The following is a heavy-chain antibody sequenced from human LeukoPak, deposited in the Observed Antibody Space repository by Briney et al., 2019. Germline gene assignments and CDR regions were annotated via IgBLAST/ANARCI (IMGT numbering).Heavy chain of an antibody. CDR2: IYPGDSDT. Sequence: GESLKISCKGSGYSFTSYWIGWVRQMPGKGLEWMGIIYPGDSDTRYSPSFQGQVTISADKSISTAYLQWSSLKASDTAVYYCAREEYDSSGYYSSFDYWGQGTLVTVSS. V-gene: IGHV5-51*01. D-gene: IGHD3-22*01. J-gene: IGHJ4*02. CDR1: GYSFTSYW. CDR3: AREEYDSSGYYSSFDY.